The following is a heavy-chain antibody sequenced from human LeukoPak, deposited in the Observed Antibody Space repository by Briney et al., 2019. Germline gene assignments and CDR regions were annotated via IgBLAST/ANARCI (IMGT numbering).Heavy chain of an antibody. CDR3: AKSVILTNGAFDI. V-gene: IGHV3-23*01. CDR1: GFTFSSYS. Sequence: GGSLRLSCAASGFTFSSYSMNWVRQAPGKGLEWVSAISGSGGSTYYADSVKGRFTISRDNSKNTLYLQMNSLRAEDTAVYYCAKSVILTNGAFDIWGQGTMVTVSS. J-gene: IGHJ3*02. D-gene: IGHD3-9*01. CDR2: ISGSGGST.